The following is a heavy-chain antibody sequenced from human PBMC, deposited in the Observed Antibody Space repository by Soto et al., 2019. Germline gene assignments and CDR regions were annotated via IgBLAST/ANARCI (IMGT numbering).Heavy chain of an antibody. CDR2: VSNDGIRK. CDR1: GFIFSGSG. J-gene: IGHJ5*01. V-gene: IGHV3-30*03. Sequence: QVQLVESGGGVVQPGRSLRLTCAASGFIFSGSGMHWVRQAPGKGLEWVALVSNDGIRKYYGDSVKGRFTISRDKAENTLYLQMNSLRAEDTAVYSCARWVGVSMYDNSGKYDSWGQGSLVTVSS. CDR3: ARWVGVSMYDNSGKYDS. D-gene: IGHD3-22*01.